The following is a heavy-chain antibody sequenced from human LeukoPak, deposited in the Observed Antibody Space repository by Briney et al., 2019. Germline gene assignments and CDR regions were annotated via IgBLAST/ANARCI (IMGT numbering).Heavy chain of an antibody. Sequence: GGSLRLSCAASGFRFNGYGMHWVRQPPGTGLEWVAVISMDGSQQYYADSVKGRFTISRDNSKNTLYLQMNSLRSEDTSVYYCARELYSYALDALDLWGQGTMVTVSS. J-gene: IGHJ3*01. CDR2: ISMDGSQQ. CDR3: ARELYSYALDALDL. CDR1: GFRFNGYG. D-gene: IGHD2-2*01. V-gene: IGHV3-30*04.